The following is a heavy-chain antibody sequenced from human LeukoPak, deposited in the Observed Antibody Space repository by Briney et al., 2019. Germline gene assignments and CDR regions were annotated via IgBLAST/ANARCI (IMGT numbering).Heavy chain of an antibody. CDR2: IKSKTDGGTT. Sequence: PGGSLRLSCAASGFTFSNARMSWVRQAPGKGLEWVGRIKSKTDGGTTDYAAPVKGRFTISRDDSKNTLFLQMNSLKTEDTAVYYCTTGDITLLWFGELSAIDYWGQGTLVTVSS. V-gene: IGHV3-15*01. CDR1: GFTFSNAR. CDR3: TTGDITLLWFGELSAIDY. J-gene: IGHJ4*02. D-gene: IGHD3-10*01.